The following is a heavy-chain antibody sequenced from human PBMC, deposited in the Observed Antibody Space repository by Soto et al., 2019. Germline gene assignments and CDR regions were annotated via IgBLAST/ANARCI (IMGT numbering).Heavy chain of an antibody. V-gene: IGHV3-48*01. CDR1: GFTFSSYS. CDR3: AREWDDILILGY. J-gene: IGHJ4*02. CDR2: ISSSTI. Sequence: EVQLVESGGGLVQPGGSLRLSCAASGFTFSSYSMNWVRQAPGKGLEWVSYISSSTIYYADSVKGRFTSSRDKAKNSLYLQMNSLRAEDTALYYCAREWDDILILGYWGQGTLVTVSS. D-gene: IGHD3-9*01.